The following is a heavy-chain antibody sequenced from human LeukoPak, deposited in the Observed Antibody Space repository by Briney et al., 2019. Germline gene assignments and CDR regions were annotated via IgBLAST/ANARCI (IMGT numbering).Heavy chain of an antibody. J-gene: IGHJ4*02. Sequence: SGPTLVKPTQTLTLTCTFSGFSLSTSGVGVGWIRQPPGKALEWLALIYWDDDKRYSPSLKSRLTITKDTSKNQVVLTMTNMDPVDTATYYCAHSIRRFDSRGWPLDYWGQGTLVTVSS. CDR3: AHSIRRFDSRGWPLDY. D-gene: IGHD6-19*01. CDR1: GFSLSTSGVG. V-gene: IGHV2-5*02. CDR2: IYWDDDK.